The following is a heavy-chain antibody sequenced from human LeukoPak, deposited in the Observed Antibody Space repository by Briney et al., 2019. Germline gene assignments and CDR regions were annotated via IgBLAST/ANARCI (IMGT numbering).Heavy chain of an antibody. J-gene: IGHJ4*02. Sequence: HPGGSLRLSCAASGFDFSSNWMHWVRHAPGQGLVWVSRIKGDGISTNYADSEKGRFTISRDIAKNTLYLQMNSLRAEDTAVYYCVRTPPTLGYCTETSCPFDHWGQGALVSVSS. D-gene: IGHD2-8*02. V-gene: IGHV3-74*01. CDR3: VRTPPTLGYCTETSCPFDH. CDR1: GFDFSSNW. CDR2: IKGDGIST.